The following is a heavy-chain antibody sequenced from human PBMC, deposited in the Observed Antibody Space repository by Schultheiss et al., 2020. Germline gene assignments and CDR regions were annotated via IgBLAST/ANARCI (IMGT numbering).Heavy chain of an antibody. CDR3: AKGLLTGDWVDY. CDR1: GFTFSSYG. CDR2: ISYDGSNK. D-gene: IGHD7-27*01. V-gene: IGHV3-33*05. J-gene: IGHJ4*02. Sequence: GGSLRLSCAASGFTFSSYGMHWVRQAPGKGLEWVAVISYDGSNKYYADSVKGRFTISRDNSKNTLYLQMNSLRAEDTAVYYCAKGLLTGDWVDYWGQGTLVTVSS.